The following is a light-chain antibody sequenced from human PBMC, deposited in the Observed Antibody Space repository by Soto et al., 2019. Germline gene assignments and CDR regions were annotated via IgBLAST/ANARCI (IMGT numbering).Light chain of an antibody. J-gene: IGKJ5*01. CDR2: GAS. CDR3: QQYYSSRT. V-gene: IGKV3-20*01. Sequence: ENVLTQSPGTLSLSPGERATLSRRASQSVSSNYLAWYQQKPGQAPRLLIYGASIRASGVPDRFSGSGSGTDFTLTISRLQPEDFAVYYCQQYYSSRTFGQGTRLEI. CDR1: QSVSSNY.